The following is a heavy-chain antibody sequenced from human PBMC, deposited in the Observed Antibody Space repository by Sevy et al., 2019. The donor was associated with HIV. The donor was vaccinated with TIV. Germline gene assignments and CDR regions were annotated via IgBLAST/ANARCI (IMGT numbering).Heavy chain of an antibody. CDR2: ISFDGSDK. J-gene: IGHJ4*02. V-gene: IGHV3-30*03. D-gene: IGHD6-19*01. CDR1: GFSFSTHA. Sequence: GGSLRLSCAASGFSFSTHAMHWVRQAPGKGLEWVAVISFDGSDKYYSYSVKGRFTISRDDSKNTLLLQMSSLRAEDTAVYYCARDAGYSTVSYPGYWGQGTLVTVSS. CDR3: ARDAGYSTVSYPGY.